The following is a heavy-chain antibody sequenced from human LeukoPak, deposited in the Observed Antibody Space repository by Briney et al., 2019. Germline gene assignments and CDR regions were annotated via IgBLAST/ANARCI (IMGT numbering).Heavy chain of an antibody. J-gene: IGHJ4*02. Sequence: GESLKISCKGSGYSFTSYWISWVRQMPGKGLEWMGRIDPSDSYTNYSPSSQGHVAISADKSISTAYLQWSSLKASDTAMYYCAREYSSSSGPLDYWGQGTLVTVSS. CDR3: AREYSSSSGPLDY. CDR1: GYSFTSYW. V-gene: IGHV5-10-1*01. D-gene: IGHD6-6*01. CDR2: IDPSDSYT.